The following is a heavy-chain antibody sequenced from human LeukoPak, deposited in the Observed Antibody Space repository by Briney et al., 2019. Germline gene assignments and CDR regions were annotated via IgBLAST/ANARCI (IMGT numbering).Heavy chain of an antibody. CDR3: ARGRTTYGDYGFDWFDP. CDR1: GGSISSYY. J-gene: IGHJ5*02. Sequence: SETLSLTCTVSGGSISSYYWSWMRQPPGKGLEWIGYIHYSGNTNYNPSLNSRVTISVDTSKNQFSLKLSSVTAADTAVYYCARGRTTYGDYGFDWFDPWGQGTLVTVSP. D-gene: IGHD4-17*01. CDR2: IHYSGNT. V-gene: IGHV4-59*01.